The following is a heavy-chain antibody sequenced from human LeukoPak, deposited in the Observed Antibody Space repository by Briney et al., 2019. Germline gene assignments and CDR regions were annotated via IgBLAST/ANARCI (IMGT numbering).Heavy chain of an antibody. V-gene: IGHV4-61*02. Sequence: PSETLSLTCTVSGGSISSGSYYWSWIRQPAGKGLEWIGRIYTSGSTNYNPSLKSRVTISVDTSRNQFSLKLSSVTAVDTAVYYCARESADYSSSWFGSYWGQGTLVTVSS. D-gene: IGHD6-13*01. J-gene: IGHJ4*02. CDR1: GGSISSGSYY. CDR3: ARESADYSSSWFGSY. CDR2: IYTSGST.